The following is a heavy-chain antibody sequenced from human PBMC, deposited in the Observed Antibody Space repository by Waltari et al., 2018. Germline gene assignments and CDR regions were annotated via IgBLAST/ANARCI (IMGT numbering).Heavy chain of an antibody. V-gene: IGHV4-59*01. CDR2: IYYSGST. CDR1: GGSLSSYY. Sequence: QVQLQESGPGLVKPSETLSLTCTVSGGSLSSYYWSWIRQPPGKGLELIGYIYYSGSTNYNPSLKSRVTISVDTSKNQFSLKLSSVTAADTAVYYCARVYYYYYMDVWGKGTTVTVSS. CDR3: ARVYYYYYMDV. J-gene: IGHJ6*03.